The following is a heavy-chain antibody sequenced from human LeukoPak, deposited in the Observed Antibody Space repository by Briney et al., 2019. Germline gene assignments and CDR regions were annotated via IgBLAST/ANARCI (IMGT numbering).Heavy chain of an antibody. V-gene: IGHV1-69*13. CDR1: GGTFSSYA. Sequence: ASVKVSCKASGGTFSSYAIGWVRQAPGQGLEWMGGIIPIFGTANYAQKFQGRVTITADESTSTAYMELSSLRSEDTAVYYCARTLYSSSWSSMYYFDYWGQGTLVTVSS. D-gene: IGHD6-13*01. CDR2: IIPIFGTA. CDR3: ARTLYSSSWSSMYYFDY. J-gene: IGHJ4*02.